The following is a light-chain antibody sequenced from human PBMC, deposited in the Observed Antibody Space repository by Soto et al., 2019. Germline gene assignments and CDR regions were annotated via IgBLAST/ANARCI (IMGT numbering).Light chain of an antibody. Sequence: DIQMTQSPSTLSASVGDRVTITCRASQSIGNWLAWYQQKPGKAPTFLIDKASSLESGVPSRVSGSGSGTEFTLTISSLQPDDFATYYCQQYNSYSFGPGTKVDIK. CDR2: KAS. V-gene: IGKV1-5*03. CDR1: QSIGNW. J-gene: IGKJ3*01. CDR3: QQYNSYS.